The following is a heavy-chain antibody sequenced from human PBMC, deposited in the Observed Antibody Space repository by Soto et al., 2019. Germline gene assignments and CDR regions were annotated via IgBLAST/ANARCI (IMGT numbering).Heavy chain of an antibody. CDR2: IIPIFGTA. J-gene: IGHJ6*02. CDR1: GGTFSSYA. CDR3: ASGEPYSSSPLRYYGMDV. Sequence: QVQLVQSGAEVKKPGSSVKVSCKASGGTFSSYAISWVRQAPGQGLEWMGGIIPIFGTANYAQKFQGRVTITADKSTSTAYMELSSLRSEDTAVYHCASGEPYSSSPLRYYGMDVWGQGTTVTVSS. D-gene: IGHD6-6*01. V-gene: IGHV1-69*06.